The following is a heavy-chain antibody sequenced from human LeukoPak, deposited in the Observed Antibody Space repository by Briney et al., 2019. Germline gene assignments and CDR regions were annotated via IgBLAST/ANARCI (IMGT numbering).Heavy chain of an antibody. J-gene: IGHJ3*02. Sequence: GGSLRLSCAASGFTFSSYWMSWVRQAPGKGLEWVANIKQDGSEKYYVDSVKGRFTISRDNAKNSLYLQMNSLRAEDTAVYYCARDSRGYFLADAFDIWGQGTMVTVSS. CDR2: IKQDGSEK. V-gene: IGHV3-7*01. D-gene: IGHD3-22*01. CDR1: GFTFSSYW. CDR3: ARDSRGYFLADAFDI.